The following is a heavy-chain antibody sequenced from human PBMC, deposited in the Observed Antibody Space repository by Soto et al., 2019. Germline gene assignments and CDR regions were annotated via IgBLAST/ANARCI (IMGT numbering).Heavy chain of an antibody. CDR3: ARPYYYDSSGYYFFDY. V-gene: IGHV3-21*01. D-gene: IGHD3-22*01. CDR1: GVTFSSYN. CDR2: ISSSSSYI. Sequence: PGGSLRLSCASSGVTFSSYNMNWVRQAPGKGLEWVSSISSSSSYIYYADSVKGRFTISRDNAKNSLYLQMNSLRAEDTAVYYCARPYYYDSSGYYFFDYWGQGTLVTVSS. J-gene: IGHJ4*02.